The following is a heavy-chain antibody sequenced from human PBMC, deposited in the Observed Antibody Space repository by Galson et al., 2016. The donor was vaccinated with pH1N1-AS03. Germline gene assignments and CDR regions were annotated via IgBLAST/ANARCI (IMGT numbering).Heavy chain of an antibody. CDR3: ARPSPLGIPGRKGLYAFDF. Sequence: QSGAEVKKPGESLRISCKVYGYNFMSYWIGWVRQMLGKGLEWLGIMYPEDSDIRYSPSLRGQVTISADKSISTAYLQWTSLEASDSAIYFCARPSPLGIPGRKGLYAFDFWGQGTKVTVSS. CDR1: GYNFMSYW. V-gene: IGHV5-51*03. D-gene: IGHD7-27*01. J-gene: IGHJ3*01. CDR2: MYPEDSDI.